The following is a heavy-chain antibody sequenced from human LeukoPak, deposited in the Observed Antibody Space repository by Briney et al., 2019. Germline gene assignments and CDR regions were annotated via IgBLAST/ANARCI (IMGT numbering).Heavy chain of an antibody. CDR3: ATSDTVSTYNWFDP. Sequence: PSETLSLTCTVSGGSISSNTYYWGWIRRPPGKGLEWIGNIHYSGSTYYNPSLKSRVTISVDTSKNQFSLNLSSLTAADTAVYHCATSDTVSTYNWFDPWGQGTLVTVSS. CDR1: GGSISSNTYY. D-gene: IGHD5/OR15-5a*01. J-gene: IGHJ5*02. V-gene: IGHV4-39*01. CDR2: IHYSGST.